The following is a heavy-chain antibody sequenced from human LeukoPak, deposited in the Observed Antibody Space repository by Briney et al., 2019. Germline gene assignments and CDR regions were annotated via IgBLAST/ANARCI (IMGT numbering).Heavy chain of an antibody. J-gene: IGHJ4*02. CDR1: GFTFSSYW. CDR2: IKPDGSEK. D-gene: IGHD6-13*01. Sequence: GGSLRLSCAASGFTFSSYWMSWVRQAPGKGLEWVAIIKPDGSEKHYVDSVKGRFTISRDNAKNSLYLQMNSLRAEDTAVYYCAGEAAAAGHYWGQGTLVTVSS. V-gene: IGHV3-7*01. CDR3: AGEAAAAGHY.